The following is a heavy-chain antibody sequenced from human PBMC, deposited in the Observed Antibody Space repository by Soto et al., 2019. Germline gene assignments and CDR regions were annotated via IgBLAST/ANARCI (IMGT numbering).Heavy chain of an antibody. CDR2: IIPMFETV. CDR1: GGTFDNYA. Sequence: SVKVSCKASGGTFDNYAVSWVRQAPGQGLEWMGGIIPMFETVNYAQRFQGRLTIAADGSTSTAYMELTSLTSADTAIYFCARGLRTGNYGMDVWGQGTTVTVSS. D-gene: IGHD2-15*01. CDR3: ARGLRTGNYGMDV. J-gene: IGHJ6*02. V-gene: IGHV1-69*13.